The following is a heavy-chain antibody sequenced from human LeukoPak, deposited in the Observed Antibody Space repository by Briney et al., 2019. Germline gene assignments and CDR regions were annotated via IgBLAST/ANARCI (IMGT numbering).Heavy chain of an antibody. CDR2: IRFSGTT. CDR3: ARQDDQDHGDPNWFDP. J-gene: IGHJ5*02. D-gene: IGHD4-17*01. V-gene: IGHV4-39*01. Sequence: SETLSLTCRASGASINTGGYYWGWVRQSPGKGLEWIRSIRFSGTTFYNPSFRGRVAISIDTSRNEFSLRVTSVTATDTAIYYCARQDDQDHGDPNWFDPWGQGILVTVSS. CDR1: GASINTGGYY.